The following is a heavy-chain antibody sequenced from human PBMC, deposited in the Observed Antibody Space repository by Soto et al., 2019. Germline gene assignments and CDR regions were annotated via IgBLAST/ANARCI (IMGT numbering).Heavy chain of an antibody. V-gene: IGHV3-21*01. D-gene: IGHD1-7*01. CDR1: GFTFSSYS. J-gene: IGHJ4*02. CDR3: ARDPGITGTPLY. CDR2: ISSSSSYI. Sequence: GGSLRLSCAASGFTFSSYSMNWVRQAPGKGLEWVSSISSSSSYIYYADSVKGRFTISRDNAKNSLYLQMNSLRAEDTAVYYCARDPGITGTPLYWGQGTLVTVSS.